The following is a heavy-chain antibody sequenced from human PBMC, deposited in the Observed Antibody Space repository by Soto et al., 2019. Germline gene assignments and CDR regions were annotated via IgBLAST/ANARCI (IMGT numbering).Heavy chain of an antibody. J-gene: IGHJ3*02. CDR1: GFSVSGDY. CDR2: IYRGGTT. V-gene: IGHV3-53*02. D-gene: IGHD3-3*01. Sequence: DVQLVETGGGLIQPGGSLRLSCAASGFSVSGDYMNWGRQGPGKGLEWVSVIYRGGTTYYADSVRGRFTISRDDSENTLFLQMNSLRAEDTAVYYCARATEWNALDIWGQGTMVTVSS. CDR3: ARATEWNALDI.